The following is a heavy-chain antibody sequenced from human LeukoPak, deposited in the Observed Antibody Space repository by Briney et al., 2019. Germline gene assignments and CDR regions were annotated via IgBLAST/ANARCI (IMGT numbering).Heavy chain of an antibody. Sequence: SETLSLTCTVYGGSISSYYWSWLRQPAGKGLEWIGRIYTSGSTNYNPSLKSRVTMSVDTSKNQFSLKLSSVTAADTAVYYCARDDPHYYDSSGYPHYWGQGTLVTVSS. J-gene: IGHJ4*02. D-gene: IGHD3-22*01. V-gene: IGHV4-4*07. CDR3: ARDDPHYYDSSGYPHY. CDR2: IYTSGST. CDR1: GGSISSYY.